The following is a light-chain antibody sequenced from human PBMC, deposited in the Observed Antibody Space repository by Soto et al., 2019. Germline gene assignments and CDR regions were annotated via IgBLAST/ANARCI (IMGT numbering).Light chain of an antibody. CDR1: QSVSSD. V-gene: IGKV3-15*01. Sequence: EIVMTKSPVTLSVSPGERATLSCRASQSVSSDLAWYQQKSGQAPRLLIFGASTRATGIPARFSGSGSGTEFTLTISSLQSEDFAVYYCQQYNNWPPRQYTFGQGTKLEIK. CDR2: GAS. CDR3: QQYNNWPPRQYT. J-gene: IGKJ2*01.